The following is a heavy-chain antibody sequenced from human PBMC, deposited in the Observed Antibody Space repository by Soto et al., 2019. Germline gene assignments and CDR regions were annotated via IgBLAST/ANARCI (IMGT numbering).Heavy chain of an antibody. V-gene: IGHV3-23*01. CDR2: ISGSGGST. Sequence: EVQLLESGGGLVQPGGSLRLSCAASGFTFSSDAMCWVRQAPGKGVEWVSAISGSGGSTYYADSVKCRCTISRDNSKNTLYPQMNSLRGERAAGYYCSKYRGGYYYSGMDGWGQGTTVTVSS. D-gene: IGHD3-10*01. CDR3: SKYRGGYYYSGMDG. J-gene: IGHJ6*02. CDR1: GFTFSSDA.